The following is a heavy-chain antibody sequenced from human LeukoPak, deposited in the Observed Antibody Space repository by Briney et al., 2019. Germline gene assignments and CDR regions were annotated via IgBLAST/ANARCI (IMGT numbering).Heavy chain of an antibody. CDR2: IYTSGST. V-gene: IGHV4-61*02. J-gene: IGHJ4*02. D-gene: IGHD3-3*01. Sequence: SETLSLTCTVSGGSISSGSFYWSWVRQPAGKGLELIGRIYTSGSTNYNPPLKSRVTISVDTSKNHFSLRLSSVTAADTAVYYCARGPYSDFWSGYPYFDYWGQGTLVTVSS. CDR1: GGSISSGSFY. CDR3: ARGPYSDFWSGYPYFDY.